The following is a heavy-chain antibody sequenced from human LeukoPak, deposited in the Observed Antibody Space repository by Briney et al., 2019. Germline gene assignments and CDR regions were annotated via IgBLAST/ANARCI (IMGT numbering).Heavy chain of an antibody. CDR3: ARELAASYMDV. J-gene: IGHJ6*03. CDR2: ISSSSSYI. D-gene: IGHD6-6*01. V-gene: IGHV3-21*01. CDR1: GFTFSSDS. Sequence: GGSLRLSCAASGFTFSSDSMNWVRQAPGKGLEWVSSISSSSSYIYYADSVKGRFTISRDNAKNSLYLQMNSLRAEDTAVYYCARELAASYMDVWGKGTTVTVSS.